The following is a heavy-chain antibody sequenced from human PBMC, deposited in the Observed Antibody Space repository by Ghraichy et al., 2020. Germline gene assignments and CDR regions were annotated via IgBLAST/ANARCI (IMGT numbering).Heavy chain of an antibody. V-gene: IGHV5-51*01. J-gene: IGHJ6*03. CDR1: GYSFTSYW. CDR3: ARAYGANYYYMDV. CDR2: IYPGDSDT. Sequence: GESLNISCKGSGYSFTSYWIGWVRQMPGKGLEWMGIIYPGDSDTRYSPSFQGQVTISADKSISTAYLQWSSLKASDTAMYYCARAYGANYYYMDVWGKGTTVTVSS. D-gene: IGHD4-17*01.